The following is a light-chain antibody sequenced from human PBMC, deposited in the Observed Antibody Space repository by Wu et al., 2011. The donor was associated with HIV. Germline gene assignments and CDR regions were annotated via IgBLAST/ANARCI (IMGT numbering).Light chain of an antibody. Sequence: DILLTQSPGTLSLSPGERATLSCRASQSITSNYLAWYQQKPGQAPRLLVYGASTRATGIPDRFSGSGSGTDFTLTISRPEPEDFAVYYCHLSGGASWTFGQGTKVEIK. CDR2: GAS. V-gene: IGKV3-20*01. J-gene: IGKJ1*01. CDR3: HLSGGASWT. CDR1: QSITSNY.